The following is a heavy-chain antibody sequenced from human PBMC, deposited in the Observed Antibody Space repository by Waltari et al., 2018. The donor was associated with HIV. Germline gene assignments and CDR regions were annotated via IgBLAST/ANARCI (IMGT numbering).Heavy chain of an antibody. Sequence: QVQLVESGGGVVQPGRSLRLSCAACGFTFRRYAMPWVRQAPGKGLEWVAVIWYDGSNTYYADSVKGRFTISRDNSKNTLYLQMSSLRAEDTAMYYCAKNPLSGEGYFDYWGQGTLVTVSS. J-gene: IGHJ4*02. V-gene: IGHV3-30*18. CDR3: AKNPLSGEGYFDY. CDR2: IWYDGSNT. D-gene: IGHD2-15*01. CDR1: GFTFRRYA.